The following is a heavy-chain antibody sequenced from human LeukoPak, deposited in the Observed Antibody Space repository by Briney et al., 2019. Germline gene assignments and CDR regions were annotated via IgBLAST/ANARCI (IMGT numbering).Heavy chain of an antibody. D-gene: IGHD3-10*01. CDR3: ARDRLYYYGSGSFDY. Sequence: GGSLRLSCVASGFSFSTYGMHWVRQAPGKGLEWVAFIRHDGSSKYYADSVKGRFTISRDSSKDTLYLQMNSLRTEDTAVYYCARDRLYYYGSGSFDYWGQGTLVTVSS. CDR2: IRHDGSSK. V-gene: IGHV3-30*02. CDR1: GFSFSTYG. J-gene: IGHJ4*02.